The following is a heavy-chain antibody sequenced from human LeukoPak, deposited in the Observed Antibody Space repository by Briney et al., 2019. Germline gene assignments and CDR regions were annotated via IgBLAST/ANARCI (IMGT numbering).Heavy chain of an antibody. J-gene: IGHJ3*02. Sequence: SSETLSLTCTVSGGSISSHYWSWIRQPPGKGLEWIGYIYYSGSTNYNPSLKSRVTISVDTSKNQFSLKLSSVTAADTAVYYCARVDGYYDSSGYHYAFDIWGQGTMVTVSS. D-gene: IGHD3-22*01. V-gene: IGHV4-59*11. CDR2: IYYSGST. CDR1: GGSISSHY. CDR3: ARVDGYYDSSGYHYAFDI.